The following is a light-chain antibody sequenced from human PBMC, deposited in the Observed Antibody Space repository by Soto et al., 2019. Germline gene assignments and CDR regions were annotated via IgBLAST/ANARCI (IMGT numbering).Light chain of an antibody. CDR3: QQYGSSGT. J-gene: IGKJ1*01. Sequence: EIVFTQAPGTVSLSPGERAALCCRASQSVSNNYLAWYQQKPGQAPRLLIYGASNRATGIPDRFSGSGSGTDFTLTISRLEPEDFAVYYCQQYGSSGTFGQGTKV. CDR2: GAS. V-gene: IGKV3-20*01. CDR1: QSVSNNY.